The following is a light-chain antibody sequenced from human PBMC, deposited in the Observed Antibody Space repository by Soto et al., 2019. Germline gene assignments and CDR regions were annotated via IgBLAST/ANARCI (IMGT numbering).Light chain of an antibody. J-gene: IGLJ1*01. CDR2: GNS. CDR3: QSYDSSLSGLV. CDR1: SSNIGAGYD. V-gene: IGLV1-40*01. Sequence: QSVLTQPPSVSGAPGQRVTISCTGNSSNIGAGYDVHWYQQLPGTAPKLLIHGNSNRPSGVPDRFSGSKSGTSASLAITRLQGEDEADYYCQSYDSSLSGLVFGTGTKLTVL.